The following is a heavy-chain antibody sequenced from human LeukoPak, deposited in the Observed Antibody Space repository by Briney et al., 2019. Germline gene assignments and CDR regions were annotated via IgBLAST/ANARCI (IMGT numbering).Heavy chain of an antibody. CDR3: AKGSWLDY. Sequence: GGSLRLSCVASGFTFSKYGMSCVRQAPGEGREWVSTVSGSGDSTHYADSVKGRLTISRDNSKNTLYLQMNSLRADVTAVYYCAKGSWLDYWGQGTLVTVSS. D-gene: IGHD6-13*01. V-gene: IGHV3-23*01. CDR2: VSGSGDST. J-gene: IGHJ4*02. CDR1: GFTFSKYG.